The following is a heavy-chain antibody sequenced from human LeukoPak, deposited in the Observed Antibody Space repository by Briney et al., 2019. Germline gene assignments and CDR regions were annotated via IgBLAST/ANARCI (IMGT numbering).Heavy chain of an antibody. CDR3: ARGWNTWAARGYMDV. CDR1: GGSFSGYY. CDR2: INHSGST. J-gene: IGHJ6*03. Sequence: SETLSLTCAVYGGSFSGYYWSWIRQPPGKGLEWIGEINHSGSTNYNPSLKSRVTISVDTSKNQFSLKLSSVTAADTAVYYCARGWNTWAARGYMDVRGKGTTVTVSS. D-gene: IGHD6-6*01. V-gene: IGHV4-34*01.